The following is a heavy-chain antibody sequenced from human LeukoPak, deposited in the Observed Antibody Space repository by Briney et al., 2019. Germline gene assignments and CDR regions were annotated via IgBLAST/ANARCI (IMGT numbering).Heavy chain of an antibody. CDR1: GYRFTSDW. V-gene: IGHV5-51*01. J-gene: IGHJ4*02. CDR2: IYPGDSDT. Sequence: PGESLKISCKGSGYRFTSDWIGWVRQMPGKGLGWMGIIYPGDSDTRYSPSFQGQVTISADKSVNTAYLQWSSLKASDTAMYYCARLSGRVVCSAGSCYIDSWGQGTLVTVSS. D-gene: IGHD2-15*01. CDR3: ARLSGRVVCSAGSCYIDS.